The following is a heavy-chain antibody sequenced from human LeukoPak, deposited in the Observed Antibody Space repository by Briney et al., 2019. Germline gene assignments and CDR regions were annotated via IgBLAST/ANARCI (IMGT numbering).Heavy chain of an antibody. CDR2: ISYDGSNK. CDR1: GFTFSSYG. CDR3: ARGGRSGCLDY. J-gene: IGHJ4*02. V-gene: IGHV3-30*03. Sequence: GGSLRLSCAASGFTFSSYGMHWVRQAPGKGLEWVAVISYDGSNKYYADSVKGRFTISRDNSKNTLYLQMNSLRAEDTAVYYCARGGRSGCLDYWGQGTLVTVSS. D-gene: IGHD6-19*01.